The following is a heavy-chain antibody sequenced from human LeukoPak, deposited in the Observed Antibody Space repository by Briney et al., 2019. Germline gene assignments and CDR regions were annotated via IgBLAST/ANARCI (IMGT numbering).Heavy chain of an antibody. CDR3: ARDSGYDKLDY. D-gene: IGHD5-12*01. J-gene: IGHJ4*02. V-gene: IGHV1-18*01. CDR2: ISAYNGNT. CDR1: GYTFTNYG. Sequence: ASVKVSCKASGYTFTNYGISWVRQAPGQGFGWMGWISAYNGNTNYAQKLQGRVSMTTDTSTSTAYMEVRSLRSDDTAVYYCARDSGYDKLDYWGQGTLVTVSS.